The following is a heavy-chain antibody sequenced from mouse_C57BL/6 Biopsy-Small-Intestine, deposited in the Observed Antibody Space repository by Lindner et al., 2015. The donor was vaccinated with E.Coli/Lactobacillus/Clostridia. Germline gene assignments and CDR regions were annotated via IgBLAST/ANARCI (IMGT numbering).Heavy chain of an antibody. CDR2: ISGGSSTI. CDR1: GFTFSDYG. CDR3: ARRERDGYYFDY. D-gene: IGHD2-3*01. J-gene: IGHJ2*01. Sequence: VQLQESGGGLVKPGGSLKLSCAASGFTFSDYGMHWVRQAPEKGLEWVAYISGGSSTIYYADTVKGRFTISRDNAKNTLFLQMTSLRSEDTAMYYCARRERDGYYFDYWGQGTTLTVSS. V-gene: IGHV5-17*01.